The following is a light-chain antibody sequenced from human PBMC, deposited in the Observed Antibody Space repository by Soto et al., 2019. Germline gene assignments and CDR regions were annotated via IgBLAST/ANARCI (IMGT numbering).Light chain of an antibody. V-gene: IGKV1-5*01. CDR3: QQYNSYSRT. CDR2: DAS. Sequence: DIQMTQSPSTLSASVGDRVTITCRASQSMSTWLAWYQQRPGTAPKLLIYDASTLKSGVPSRFSGSGSGTEFTLTISSLQPDDFATYYCQQYNSYSRTFGQGTTVEIK. CDR1: QSMSTW. J-gene: IGKJ1*01.